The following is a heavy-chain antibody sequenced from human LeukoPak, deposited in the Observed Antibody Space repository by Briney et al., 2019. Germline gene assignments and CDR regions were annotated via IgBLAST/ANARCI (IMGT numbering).Heavy chain of an antibody. CDR1: GDSVSSSSAA. V-gene: IGHV6-1*01. J-gene: IGHJ4*02. CDR3: AREFTSADYFDN. Sequence: SQTLSLTCAISGDSVSSSSAAWHWIRQSPSRGLEWLGTTYYRSKWYNDYAVSVKSRITINSDTSKNQFSLHLNSVTPEDTAVYYCAREFTSADYFDNWGQGTLSPSPQ. CDR2: TYYRSKWYN.